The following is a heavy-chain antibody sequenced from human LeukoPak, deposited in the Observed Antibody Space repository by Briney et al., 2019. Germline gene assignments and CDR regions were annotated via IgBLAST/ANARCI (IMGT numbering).Heavy chain of an antibody. CDR1: GFTFNSYT. J-gene: IGHJ4*02. D-gene: IGHD2-2*01. V-gene: IGHV3-21*01. CDR3: AIGCSSTSCYVPIDY. Sequence: GGSLRLSCAASGFTFNSYTMNWVRQAPGKGLEWVSSISTSGSYIYYADSVKGRFTISRDNAKNSLYLQMNSLRAEDTAVYYCAIGCSSTSCYVPIDYWGQGTLVTVSS. CDR2: ISTSGSYI.